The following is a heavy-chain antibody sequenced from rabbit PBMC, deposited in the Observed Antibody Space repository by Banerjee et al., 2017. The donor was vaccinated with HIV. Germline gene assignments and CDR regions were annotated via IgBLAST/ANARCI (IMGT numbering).Heavy chain of an antibody. CDR2: INSSSGNT. J-gene: IGHJ4*01. CDR3: ARDLACVIGWNFNL. CDR1: GFSFSSHY. D-gene: IGHD1-1*01. V-gene: IGHV1S40*01. Sequence: LEESGGDLVKPGASLTLTCTASGFSFSSHYMCWVRQAPGKGLEWIACINSSSGNTVYATWAKGRFTISKPSSTTVTLQMTSLTAADTATYFCARDLACVIGWNFNLWGPGTLVTVS.